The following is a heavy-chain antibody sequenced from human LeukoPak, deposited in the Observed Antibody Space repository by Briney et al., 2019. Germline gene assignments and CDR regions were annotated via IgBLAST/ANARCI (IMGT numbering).Heavy chain of an antibody. CDR1: GYTFTSYG. Sequence: ASVKVSCKASGYTFTSYGISWVRQAPGQGLEWMGWISAYNGNTNYAQKLQGRVTMTTDTSTSTAYMELRSLRSDDTAVYYCARDGPYYDFWSGYGHFDYWGQGTLVTASS. J-gene: IGHJ4*02. D-gene: IGHD3-3*01. V-gene: IGHV1-18*01. CDR3: ARDGPYYDFWSGYGHFDY. CDR2: ISAYNGNT.